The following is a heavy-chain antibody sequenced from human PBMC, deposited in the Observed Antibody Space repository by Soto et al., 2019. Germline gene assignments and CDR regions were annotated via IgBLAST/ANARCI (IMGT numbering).Heavy chain of an antibody. J-gene: IGHJ6*03. D-gene: IGHD4-4*01. CDR3: ARDRNSNPNYYYYYLDV. Sequence: QVQLVESGGGVVQPGTSLRLSRAASGFVFSTYGMHWVRQAPGKGLEWVAVIWYDGSNKYYADSVKGRFTISRDNSKKTLYLQMNSLRAEDTAVYYCARDRNSNPNYYYYYLDVWGKGTTVTVSS. V-gene: IGHV3-33*01. CDR2: IWYDGSNK. CDR1: GFVFSTYG.